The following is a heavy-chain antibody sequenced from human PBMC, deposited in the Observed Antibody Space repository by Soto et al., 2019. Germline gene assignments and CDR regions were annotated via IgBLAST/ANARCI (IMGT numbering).Heavy chain of an antibody. V-gene: IGHV4-59*04. CDR1: GCSISSYY. CDR3: ARHDGFSSGWIFDY. Sequence: SSETLSLTFTVSGCSISSYYLGLVRQPPGKGLEWIGTIYYHGNTYSNPSLKSRVTISVDTSNNQLSLKLRSVTAADTAVYYCARHDGFSSGWIFDYWGHGTLVTVSS. CDR2: IYYHGNT. J-gene: IGHJ4*01. D-gene: IGHD6-19*01.